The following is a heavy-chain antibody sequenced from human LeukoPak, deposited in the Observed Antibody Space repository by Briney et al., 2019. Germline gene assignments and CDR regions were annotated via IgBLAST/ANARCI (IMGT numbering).Heavy chain of an antibody. Sequence: GESLKISCKGSGYSVTSYWIGWVRQMPGKGLEWMGIIYPGDSDTRYSPSFQGQVTISADKSISTAYLQWSSLKASDTAMYYCARQPWYYYDSSGYYWSNYMDVWGKGTTVTVSS. V-gene: IGHV5-51*01. D-gene: IGHD3-22*01. CDR1: GYSVTSYW. J-gene: IGHJ6*03. CDR3: ARQPWYYYDSSGYYWSNYMDV. CDR2: IYPGDSDT.